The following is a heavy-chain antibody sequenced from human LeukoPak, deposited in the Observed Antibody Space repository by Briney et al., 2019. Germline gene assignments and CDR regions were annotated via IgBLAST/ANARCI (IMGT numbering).Heavy chain of an antibody. D-gene: IGHD6-19*01. V-gene: IGHV4-39*01. CDR1: GDSMGSSNYY. Sequence: SETLSLTCTVSGDSMGSSNYYWGWIRQPPGKGLEWIANIYYSGSTYYNPSLKSRVTISVDTSKNQFSLKLSPVTAADTAVYFCARHTRVVAGRAFDYWGQGTLVTVSP. CDR2: IYYSGST. CDR3: ARHTRVVAGRAFDY. J-gene: IGHJ4*02.